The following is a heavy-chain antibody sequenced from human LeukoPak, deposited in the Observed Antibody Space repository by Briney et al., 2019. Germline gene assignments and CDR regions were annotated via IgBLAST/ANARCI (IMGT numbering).Heavy chain of an antibody. Sequence: GRSLRLSCAASGFTFDDYAMHWVRQAPGKGLEWDSGISWNSGSIGYADSVKGRSTISRDNAKNSLYLRMNSLRAEDTALYYCAKDTLGYYYYMDVWGKGTTVTVSS. J-gene: IGHJ6*03. V-gene: IGHV3-9*01. CDR2: ISWNSGSI. CDR1: GFTFDDYA. CDR3: AKDTLGYYYYMDV.